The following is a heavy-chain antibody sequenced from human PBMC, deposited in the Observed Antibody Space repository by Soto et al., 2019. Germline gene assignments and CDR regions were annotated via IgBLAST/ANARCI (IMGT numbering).Heavy chain of an antibody. Sequence: QVQLVQSGAEVKKPGSSVKVSCKASGGTFSSYAISWVRQAPGQGLEWMGGIIPIFGTANYAQKFQGRVTITADESTSTAYMELSSLRSEDTAVYYCASVLEIHYHYGMDVWGQGTTVTVSS. J-gene: IGHJ6*02. CDR1: GGTFSSYA. V-gene: IGHV1-69*12. CDR3: ASVLEIHYHYGMDV. D-gene: IGHD1-7*01. CDR2: IIPIFGTA.